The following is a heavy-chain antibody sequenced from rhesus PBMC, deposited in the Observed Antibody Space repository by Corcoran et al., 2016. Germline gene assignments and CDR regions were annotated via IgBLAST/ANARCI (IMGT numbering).Heavy chain of an antibody. CDR2: IDGNNAIT. V-gene: IGHV4-73*01. CDR1: GGSISGYYY. D-gene: IGHD1-44*01. J-gene: IGHJ1*01. CDR3: ASGTYKDFEF. Sequence: QVQLQQWGEGLVKPSETLSLTCAVYGGSISGYYYWSWIRQPPGKGLEWIGYIDGNNAITNYKPALKKRVTISKDTAKNQFSLKLTAVTAADAAVYYCASGTYKDFEFWGQGARVTVSS.